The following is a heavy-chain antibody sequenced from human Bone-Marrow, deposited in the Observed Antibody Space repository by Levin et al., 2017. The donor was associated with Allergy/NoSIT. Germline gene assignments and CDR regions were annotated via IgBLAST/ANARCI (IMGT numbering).Heavy chain of an antibody. V-gene: IGHV3-30*18. CDR2: ISYDGSAK. CDR3: TKERTGWYSEN. J-gene: IGHJ4*02. CDR1: GFTFSDYA. Sequence: SCAASGFTFSDYAMHWVRQAPGKGLEWVSLISYDGSAKYYTDSVKGRFTISRDSSKNTLFLQMDSLRPEDTAVYYCTKERTGWYSENWGQGTLVTVSS. D-gene: IGHD6-19*01.